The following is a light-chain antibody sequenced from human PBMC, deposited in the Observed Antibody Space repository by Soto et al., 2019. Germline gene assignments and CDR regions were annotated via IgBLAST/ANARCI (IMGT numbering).Light chain of an antibody. Sequence: EIVLTQSPATRSLSPGERATLSCRASLSVSTYLAWYQQKPGQAPRLLIHGASNRATGIPARFSGSGSGTDFTLTITSLEPEDFAVYYCQHRSSFGGGTKVEIK. J-gene: IGKJ4*01. V-gene: IGKV3-11*01. CDR1: LSVSTY. CDR3: QHRSS. CDR2: GAS.